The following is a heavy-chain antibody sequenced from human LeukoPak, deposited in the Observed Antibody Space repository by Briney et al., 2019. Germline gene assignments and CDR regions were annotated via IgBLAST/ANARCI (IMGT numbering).Heavy chain of an antibody. CDR3: ASAYSSGWPTTNFQH. J-gene: IGHJ1*01. D-gene: IGHD6-19*01. CDR1: GLIFSNYG. V-gene: IGHV3-23*01. CDR2: ISGSGSST. Sequence: GGSLRLSCAASGLIFSNYGMTWVRQAPGKGLEWVSIISGSGSSTYYADSVRGRFTTSRDMSKNTLNLQMNGLGVEDTAIYYCASAYSSGWPTTNFQHWSQGTLVTVSS.